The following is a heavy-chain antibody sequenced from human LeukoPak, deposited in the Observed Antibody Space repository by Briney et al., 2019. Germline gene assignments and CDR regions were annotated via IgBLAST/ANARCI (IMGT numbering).Heavy chain of an antibody. CDR1: GFTSSSYS. CDR3: ARDLWGYSSGSAFDY. V-gene: IGHV3-21*01. Sequence: KPGGSLRLSCAASGFTSSSYSMNWVRQAPGKGLEWVSSISTGSSYIYYADSVKGRFTISRDNAKNSLYLQMNSLRAEDTAVYYCARDLWGYSSGSAFDYWGQGTLVTVSS. D-gene: IGHD6-19*01. CDR2: ISTGSSYI. J-gene: IGHJ4*02.